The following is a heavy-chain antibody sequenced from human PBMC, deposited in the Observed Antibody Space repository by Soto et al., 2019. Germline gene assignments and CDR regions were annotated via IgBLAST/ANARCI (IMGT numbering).Heavy chain of an antibody. CDR2: IYYSGST. V-gene: IGHV4-59*08. CDR1: GGSISSYY. D-gene: IGHD2-2*01. Sequence: SETLSLTCSVSGGSISSYYWSWIRQPPGKGLEWIGYIYYSGSTNYNSSLKSRVTISVDTSKNQFSLKLSSVTAADTAVYYCARHRSRTLPAAPGYFETWGQGTLVTVS. J-gene: IGHJ4*02. CDR3: ARHRSRTLPAAPGYFET.